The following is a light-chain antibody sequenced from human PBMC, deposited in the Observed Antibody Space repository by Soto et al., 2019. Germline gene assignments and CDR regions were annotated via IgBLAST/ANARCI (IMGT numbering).Light chain of an antibody. CDR3: QQYGSPPLT. J-gene: IGKJ4*01. CDR1: QSVSSSY. Sequence: EIVLTQSPGTLSLSPGERATLSCRASQSVSSSYLAWYQQKPGQAPRLLIYGASSRATGIPDRFSGSGSGTDFTLTISRLEPEDFAVYYCQQYGSPPLTFGGVTKVEIK. CDR2: GAS. V-gene: IGKV3-20*01.